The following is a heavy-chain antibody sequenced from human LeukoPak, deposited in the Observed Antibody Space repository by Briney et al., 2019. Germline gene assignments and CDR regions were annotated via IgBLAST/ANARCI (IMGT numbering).Heavy chain of an antibody. V-gene: IGHV1-18*01. Sequence: ASVKVSCKASGYTFTSYGISWVRQAPGQGLEWMGWISAYNGNTNYAQKLQGRVTMTTDTSTSTAYMELRSLRSDDTAVYYCTRGSGSYHWYYFDYWGQGTLVTVSS. D-gene: IGHD1-26*01. J-gene: IGHJ4*02. CDR3: TRGSGSYHWYYFDY. CDR1: GYTFTSYG. CDR2: ISAYNGNT.